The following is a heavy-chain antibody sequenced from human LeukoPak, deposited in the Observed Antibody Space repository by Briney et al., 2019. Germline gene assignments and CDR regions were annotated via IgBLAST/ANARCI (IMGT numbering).Heavy chain of an antibody. CDR1: GFAFSSYE. J-gene: IGHJ4*02. CDR3: ARRLWFGELLTLFDY. V-gene: IGHV3-48*03. D-gene: IGHD3-10*01. Sequence: GGSLRFSCAASGFAFSSYEMNWVRQAPGKGLEWVSYISSSGSTIYYADSVKGRFTISRDNAKNSLYLQMNSLRAEDTAVYYCARRLWFGELLTLFDYWGQGTLVTVSS. CDR2: ISSSGSTI.